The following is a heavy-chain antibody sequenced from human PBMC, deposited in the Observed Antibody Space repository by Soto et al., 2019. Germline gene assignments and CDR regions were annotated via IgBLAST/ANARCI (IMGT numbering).Heavy chain of an antibody. CDR1: GGSISSGDYY. CDR3: ARSYNWNYGDAFDI. D-gene: IGHD1-7*01. Sequence: SETLSLTCTVSGGSISSGDYYWSWIRQPPGKGLEWIGYIYYSGSTYYNPSPKSRVTISVDTSKNQFSLKLSSVTAADTAVYYCARSYNWNYGDAFDIWGQGTMVTVSS. J-gene: IGHJ3*02. CDR2: IYYSGST. V-gene: IGHV4-30-4*01.